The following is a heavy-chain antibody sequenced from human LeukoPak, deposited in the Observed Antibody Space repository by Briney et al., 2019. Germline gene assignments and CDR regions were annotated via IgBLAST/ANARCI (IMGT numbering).Heavy chain of an antibody. J-gene: IGHJ5*02. Sequence: PSETLSLTCTVSGGSISSYYWSWIRQPPGKGLEWIGYVYYSGSTNYNPSLKSRVTMSVDTSKNQFSLKLSSVTAADTAVYYCARAVYYDSSATSWGQGTLVTVS. D-gene: IGHD3-22*01. V-gene: IGHV4-59*01. CDR2: VYYSGST. CDR1: GGSISSYY. CDR3: ARAVYYDSSATS.